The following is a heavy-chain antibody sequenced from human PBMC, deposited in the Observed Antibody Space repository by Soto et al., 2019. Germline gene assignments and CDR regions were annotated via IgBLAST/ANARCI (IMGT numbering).Heavy chain of an antibody. Sequence: SETLSLTCTVSGDSISSGTYYWGWIRQPPGKGLEWIGTIYYSGITYYNPSLKSRVTISVDTSKNQYSLNLSSVTAADTAVYFCARLFSAAGLFDDWGQGTLVTVSS. CDR2: IYYSGIT. CDR1: GDSISSGTYY. V-gene: IGHV4-39*01. CDR3: ARLFSAAGLFDD. J-gene: IGHJ4*02. D-gene: IGHD6-13*01.